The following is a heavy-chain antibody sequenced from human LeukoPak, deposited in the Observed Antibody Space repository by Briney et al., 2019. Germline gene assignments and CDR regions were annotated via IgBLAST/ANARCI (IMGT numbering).Heavy chain of an antibody. J-gene: IGHJ6*03. D-gene: IGHD4-17*01. V-gene: IGHV3-30*02. CDR1: GFTFSSYD. Sequence: GGSLRLSCAASGFTFSSYDMYWVRQAPGKGLDWVAFVRYDGSQKYYADSVKGRFTLSRDNSKNTLYLQMNSLRAEDTAVFYCARALYGATSFYYMDVWGKGTTVTVSS. CDR2: VRYDGSQK. CDR3: ARALYGATSFYYMDV.